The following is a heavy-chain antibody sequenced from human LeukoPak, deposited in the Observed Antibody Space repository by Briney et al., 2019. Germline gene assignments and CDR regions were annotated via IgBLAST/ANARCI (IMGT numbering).Heavy chain of an antibody. CDR2: IYHSGST. Sequence: SETLSLTCAVSGYSISSGYYWGWIRQPPGKGLEWIGSIYHSGSTYYNPSLKSRVTISVDTSKNQFSLKPSSVTAADTAVYYCARSMGYDFDYWGQGTLVTVSS. CDR1: GYSISSGYY. CDR3: ARSMGYDFDY. V-gene: IGHV4-38-2*01. J-gene: IGHJ4*02. D-gene: IGHD5-12*01.